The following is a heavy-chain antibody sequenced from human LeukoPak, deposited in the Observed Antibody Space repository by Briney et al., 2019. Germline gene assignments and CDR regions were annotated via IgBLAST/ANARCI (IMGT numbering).Heavy chain of an antibody. CDR3: ARGSGYSYGFAY. Sequence: SETPSLTCTVSGGSISSGGYYWSWIRQHPGKGLEWIGYIYYSGSTYYNPSLKSRVTISVDTSKNQFSLKLSSVTAADTAVYYCARGSGYSYGFAYWGQGTLVTVSS. CDR2: IYYSGST. D-gene: IGHD5-18*01. V-gene: IGHV4-31*03. J-gene: IGHJ4*02. CDR1: GGSISSGGYY.